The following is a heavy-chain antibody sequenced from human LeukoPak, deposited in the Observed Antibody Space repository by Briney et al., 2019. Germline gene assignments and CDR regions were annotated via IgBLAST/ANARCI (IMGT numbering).Heavy chain of an antibody. Sequence: GGSLRLSCAASGFTFSSYWMHWVRQAPGKGLVWVSRINSDGSSTSYADSVKGRFTISRDNAKNTLYLQMNSLRAEDTAVYYCARDWTSVGYYYGMDVWGQGTTVTVSS. V-gene: IGHV3-74*01. CDR3: ARDWTSVGYYYGMDV. CDR2: INSDGSST. D-gene: IGHD3/OR15-3a*01. J-gene: IGHJ6*02. CDR1: GFTFSSYW.